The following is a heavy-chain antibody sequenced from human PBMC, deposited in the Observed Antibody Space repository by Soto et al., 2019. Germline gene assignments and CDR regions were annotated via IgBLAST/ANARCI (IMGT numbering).Heavy chain of an antibody. J-gene: IGHJ5*02. V-gene: IGHV3-74*01. Sequence: GGSLRLSCAASGFTFSSYWMHWVRQAPGRGLVWVSRISSDGSSANYADPVKGRFTVSRDNAKNNLYLQVNSLRAEDTAVYYCTRGGRDGSGSYNWLDPWGQGTLVTVSS. CDR2: ISSDGSSA. D-gene: IGHD3-10*01. CDR1: GFTFSSYW. CDR3: TRGGRDGSGSYNWLDP.